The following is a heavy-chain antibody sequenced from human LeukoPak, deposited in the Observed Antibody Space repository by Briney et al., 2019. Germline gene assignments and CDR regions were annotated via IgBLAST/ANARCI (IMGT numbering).Heavy chain of an antibody. Sequence: GASVKVSCKVSGYTLTELSMHWVRQAPGKGLEWMGGFDPEDGETIYAQKFQGRVTMTEDTSTDTAYMELSSLISEDTAVYYCATDQYYYDSSGYYNWGQGTLVTVSS. J-gene: IGHJ4*02. CDR1: GYTLTELS. CDR3: ATDQYYYDSSGYYN. CDR2: FDPEDGET. D-gene: IGHD3-22*01. V-gene: IGHV1-24*01.